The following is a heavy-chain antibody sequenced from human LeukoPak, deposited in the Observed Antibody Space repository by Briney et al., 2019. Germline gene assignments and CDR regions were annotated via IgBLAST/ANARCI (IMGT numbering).Heavy chain of an antibody. CDR1: GFTFSSYS. Sequence: GGSLRLSCAASGFTFSSYSMNWVRQAPGKGLEWVSSISSSSSYIYYADSVKGRFTISRDNAKNSLYLQMNSLRAEDTAVYYCARDRSGSYTQIDWYFDLWGRGTLVTVSP. J-gene: IGHJ2*01. V-gene: IGHV3-21*01. CDR2: ISSSSSYI. CDR3: ARDRSGSYTQIDWYFDL. D-gene: IGHD1-26*01.